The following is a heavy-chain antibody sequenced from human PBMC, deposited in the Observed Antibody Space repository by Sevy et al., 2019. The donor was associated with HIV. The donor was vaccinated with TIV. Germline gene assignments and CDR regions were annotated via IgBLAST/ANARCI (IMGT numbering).Heavy chain of an antibody. Sequence: GGSLRLSCAASGFTFSSYAMSWVRQAPGKGLEWVSAISGSGGSTYYADSVKGRFTTSRDNSKNTLYLQMNSLRAEDTAVYYCAKDRYIVVVQAATEDFDYWGQGTLVTVSS. J-gene: IGHJ4*02. CDR3: AKDRYIVVVQAATEDFDY. D-gene: IGHD2-2*01. CDR1: GFTFSSYA. CDR2: ISGSGGST. V-gene: IGHV3-23*01.